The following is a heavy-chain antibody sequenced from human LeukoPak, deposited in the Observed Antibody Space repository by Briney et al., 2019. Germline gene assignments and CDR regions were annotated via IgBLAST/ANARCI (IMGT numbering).Heavy chain of an antibody. CDR2: ISTYNGNT. D-gene: IGHD6-13*01. J-gene: IGHJ6*02. Sequence: ASVKVSCKASGYTFTNFGISWVRQAPGQGLEWMGWISTYNGNTNYAQKVQGRVTMTTDTSTSTAYMELRSLRSDDTAVYYCARRLAAPYSYGMDVWGQGTTVTVSS. CDR1: GYTFTNFG. V-gene: IGHV1-18*01. CDR3: ARRLAAPYSYGMDV.